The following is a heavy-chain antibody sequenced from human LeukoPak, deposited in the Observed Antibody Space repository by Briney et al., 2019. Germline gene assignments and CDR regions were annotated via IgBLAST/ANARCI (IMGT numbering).Heavy chain of an antibody. Sequence: ASVKVSCKASGYTLTSYDIYWVRQATGQGLEWMGWLNPNSGNTGYAQRFQGRVTITRDTSISTAYMEVSSLTSEDTAVYYCARNYLGLGIWGQGTMVTVSS. CDR2: LNPNSGNT. CDR3: ARNYLGLGI. V-gene: IGHV1-8*01. J-gene: IGHJ3*02. D-gene: IGHD5-24*01. CDR1: GYTLTSYD.